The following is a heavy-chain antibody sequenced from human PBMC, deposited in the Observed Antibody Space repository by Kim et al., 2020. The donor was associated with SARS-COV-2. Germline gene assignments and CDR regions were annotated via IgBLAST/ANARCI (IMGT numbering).Heavy chain of an antibody. CDR3: ARVSLGYSSSNSCYSGFDP. Sequence: SETLSLTCTVSGGSISSYYWSWIRQPPGKGLEWIGYIYYSGSTNYNPSLKSRVTISVDTSKNQFSLKLSSVTAADTAVDYCARVSLGYSSSNSCYSGFDP. CDR1: GGSISSYY. J-gene: IGHJ5*02. CDR2: IYYSGST. V-gene: IGHV4-59*13. D-gene: IGHD2-2*02.